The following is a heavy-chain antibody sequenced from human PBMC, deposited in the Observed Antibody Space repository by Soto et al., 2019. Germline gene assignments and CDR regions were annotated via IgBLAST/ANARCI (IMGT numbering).Heavy chain of an antibody. CDR3: ARSVAVPGAHIDY. V-gene: IGHV4-59*01. D-gene: IGHD6-19*01. CDR2: VYYTGST. CDR1: GGTISGSY. J-gene: IGHJ4*02. Sequence: SETLSLTCSVSGGTISGSYWSWIRQSPGKGLEWLGSVYYTGSTNDSPSLRSRVSISVDTSKNEFYLRLSSVTAADTAVYFCARSVAVPGAHIDYWGQGTQVTVSS.